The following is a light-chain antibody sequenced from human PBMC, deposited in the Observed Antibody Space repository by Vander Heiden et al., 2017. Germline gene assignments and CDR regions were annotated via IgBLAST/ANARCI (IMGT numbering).Light chain of an antibody. Sequence: DIQMTQSPSSLSASVGDRVTITCRASQSISSYLNWYQQKPGKAPKLLIYAASSLQSGVPSRFSGSGSGTDFTLTISSLQHEDFATYYCQQSYSTLGYTFGQGTKLEIK. CDR1: QSISSY. V-gene: IGKV1-39*01. CDR2: AAS. CDR3: QQSYSTLGYT. J-gene: IGKJ2*01.